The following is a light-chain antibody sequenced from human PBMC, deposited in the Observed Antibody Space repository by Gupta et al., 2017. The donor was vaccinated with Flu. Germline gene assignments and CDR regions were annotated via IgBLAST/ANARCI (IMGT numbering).Light chain of an antibody. CDR3: QQTDITPIT. J-gene: IGKJ4*01. CDR2: GAS. V-gene: IGKV1-39*01. Sequence: PSSLSASVGDSVTLTCRASQKINYYLSWYQQRPGKAPNLLIYGASSLQSGAPSRFSGSGSGTDFTLTISRLQPEDFATYYCQQTDITPITFGRGTKVEI. CDR1: QKINYY.